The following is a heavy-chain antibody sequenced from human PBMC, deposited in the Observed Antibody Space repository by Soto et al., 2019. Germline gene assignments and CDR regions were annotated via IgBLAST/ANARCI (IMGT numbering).Heavy chain of an antibody. V-gene: IGHV3-33*01. J-gene: IGHJ4*02. CDR1: GFTFRNFG. D-gene: IGHD6-6*01. CDR3: ARGLRSVLDY. Sequence: PGGSLRLSCVASGFTFRNFGMHWVRQAPGKGLEWVAVISNDENIKQYADSVRGRFAIARDNSKNTLYLQVTSLRAEVTAIYYCARGLRSVLDYWGQGALVTVSS. CDR2: ISNDENIK.